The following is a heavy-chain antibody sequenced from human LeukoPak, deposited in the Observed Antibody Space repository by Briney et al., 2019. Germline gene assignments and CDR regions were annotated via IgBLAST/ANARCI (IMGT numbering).Heavy chain of an antibody. Sequence: GGSLRLSCAASGFSFSDYWMGWVRQAPGKGLEWVSNIQQDGSAKYYVDSVRGRFTISRDNANNSLYLQMNSLRAEDTAVYSCARDGSYDILTSDKTFDIWGQGTMVVVSS. V-gene: IGHV3-7*01. CDR1: GFSFSDYW. CDR2: IQQDGSAK. CDR3: ARDGSYDILTSDKTFDI. J-gene: IGHJ3*02. D-gene: IGHD3-9*01.